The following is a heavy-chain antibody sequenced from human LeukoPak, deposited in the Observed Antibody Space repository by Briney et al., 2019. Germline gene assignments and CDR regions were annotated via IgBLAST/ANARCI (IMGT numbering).Heavy chain of an antibody. CDR3: ARLSQSLDTGTTAWDWFDP. J-gene: IGHJ5*02. D-gene: IGHD1-7*01. CDR1: GGSFSGYY. Sequence: PSETLSLTCAVYGGSFSGYYWSWIRQPPGKGLEWIGEINHSGSTNYNPSLKSRVTISVDTSKNQFSLKLSSVTAADTAVYYCARLSQSLDTGTTAWDWFDPWGQGTLVTVSS. V-gene: IGHV4-34*01. CDR2: INHSGST.